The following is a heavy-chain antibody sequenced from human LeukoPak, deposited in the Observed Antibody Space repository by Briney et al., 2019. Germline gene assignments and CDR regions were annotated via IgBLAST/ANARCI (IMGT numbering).Heavy chain of an antibody. J-gene: IGHJ6*02. CDR1: GYTFTGYY. CDR3: ARYYDFWSGYYPYYYGMDV. D-gene: IGHD3-3*01. CDR2: INPNSGGT. V-gene: IGHV1-2*02. Sequence: ASVKVSCKASGYTFTGYYMHWVRQAPGQGLEWMGWINPNSGGTNYAQKFQGRATMTRDTSISTAYMELSRLRSDDTAVYYCARYYDFWSGYYPYYYGMDVWGQGTTVTVSS.